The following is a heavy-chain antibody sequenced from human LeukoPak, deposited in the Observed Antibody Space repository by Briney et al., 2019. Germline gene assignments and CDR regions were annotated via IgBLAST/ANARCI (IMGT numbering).Heavy chain of an antibody. Sequence: ASVKVSCKASGGTFRTFAISWVRQAPGQGLEWMGGIIPIFGIPDSAQKFQGRLTITADESTTTAYMELSSLRSDDTAIYYCGLSGNYYYNYMDVWGKGTTVTISS. CDR3: GLSGNYYYNYMDV. D-gene: IGHD6-25*01. CDR2: IIPIFGIP. V-gene: IGHV1-69*13. J-gene: IGHJ6*03. CDR1: GGTFRTFA.